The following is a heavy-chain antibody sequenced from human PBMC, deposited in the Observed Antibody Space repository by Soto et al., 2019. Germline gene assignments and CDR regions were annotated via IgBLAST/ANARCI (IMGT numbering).Heavy chain of an antibody. CDR3: ARDGSTVTTNYHYAMDV. V-gene: IGHV3-48*03. D-gene: IGHD4-17*01. CDR1: GFTFTSYE. Sequence: EVQLVESGGGLVQPGRSLRLSCAVSGFTFTSYEFNWVRQAPGKGLEWISYVDASATNILYADSVKGRFTVSRDNAKNALYLQMNSLRAEDTAVYYCARDGSTVTTNYHYAMDVWGQGTTVTVSS. CDR2: VDASATNI. J-gene: IGHJ6*02.